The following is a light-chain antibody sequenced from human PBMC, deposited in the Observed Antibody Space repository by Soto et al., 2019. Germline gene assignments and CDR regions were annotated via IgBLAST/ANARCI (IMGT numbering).Light chain of an antibody. CDR1: QSVSSN. Sequence: EIVMSQSPATLSVSPGDRATLSCWASQSVSSNLAWYQKKPGQAPRLLVWRASIRATDMAARFSGSGSGTEFTLTISSLQPEDSAVYYCQQYKIWPQFTFGPGTTVDIK. V-gene: IGKV3-15*01. CDR3: QQYKIWPQFT. CDR2: RAS. J-gene: IGKJ3*01.